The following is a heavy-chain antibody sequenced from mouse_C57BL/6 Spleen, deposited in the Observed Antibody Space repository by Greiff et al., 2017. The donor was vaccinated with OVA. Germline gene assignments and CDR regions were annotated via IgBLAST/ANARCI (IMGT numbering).Heavy chain of an antibody. D-gene: IGHD2-3*01. CDR2: IDPETGGP. Sequence: QVQLQQSGAELVRPGASVTLSCKASGYTFTDYEMHWVKQTPVHGLEWIGAIDPETGGPAYNQKFKGKAILTADKSSSTAYMELRSLTSEDSAVYYCTDDGYSWFAYWGQGTLVTVSA. J-gene: IGHJ3*01. CDR1: GYTFTDYE. CDR3: TDDGYSWFAY. V-gene: IGHV1-15*01.